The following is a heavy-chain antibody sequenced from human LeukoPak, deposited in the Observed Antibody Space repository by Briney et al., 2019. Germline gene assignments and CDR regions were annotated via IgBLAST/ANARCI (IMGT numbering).Heavy chain of an antibody. V-gene: IGHV4-34*01. CDR3: ARTGVSGSGSYYPFDF. J-gene: IGHJ4*02. Sequence: SESLSLTCAASGGSFSAYCWSWIRQPPGKGLKRIGDINHSGSTNYNPSLNSRVIISVDTSNNQFSLTVNSLTAADTGVYYCARTGVSGSGSYYPFDFWGQGNLVTVSS. CDR2: INHSGST. CDR1: GGSFSAYC. D-gene: IGHD3-10*01.